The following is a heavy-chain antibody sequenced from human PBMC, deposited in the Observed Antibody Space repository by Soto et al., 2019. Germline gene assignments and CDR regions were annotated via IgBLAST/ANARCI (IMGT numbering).Heavy chain of an antibody. Sequence: EVQLAESGGGMVQPGGSLRLSCVASGFTFSSYDMHWVRQAPGKGLEYVSSISSNGGTTYYGNSVKGRFTISRDNSKNTLYLQMGSLRAEDMAVYYCVRRVSGNYDYWGXXXX. CDR2: ISSNGGTT. D-gene: IGHD1-7*01. CDR1: GFTFSSYD. V-gene: IGHV3-64*01. CDR3: VRRVSGNYDY. J-gene: IGHJ4*01.